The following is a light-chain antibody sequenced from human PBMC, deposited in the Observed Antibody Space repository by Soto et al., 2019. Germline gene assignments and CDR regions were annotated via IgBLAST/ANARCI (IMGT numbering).Light chain of an antibody. Sequence: AIRMTQSPSSLSASTGDRVTITCRASQGISSYLAWYQQKPGKAPKLLIYAASTLQSGVPSRFSGSGSGTDFTLAISCLQSEDFATYYCQQYYSYFVYTFGQRTKLEIK. CDR1: QGISSY. CDR2: AAS. V-gene: IGKV1-8*01. CDR3: QQYYSYFVYT. J-gene: IGKJ2*01.